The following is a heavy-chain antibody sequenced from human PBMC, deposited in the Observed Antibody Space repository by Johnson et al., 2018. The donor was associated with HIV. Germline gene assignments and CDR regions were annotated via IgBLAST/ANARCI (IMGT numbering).Heavy chain of an antibody. D-gene: IGHD3-10*01. CDR3: AREAGSGSYSPWRPDAFDI. CDR2: INWNGGST. J-gene: IGHJ3*02. CDR1: GFTFDDYG. V-gene: IGHV3-20*04. Sequence: MLLVESGGGVVRPGGSLRLSCAASGFTFDDYGMSWVRQAPGKGLEWVSGINWNGGSTGYAASVKGRFTISRDNAKNSLYLQMNSLRAEDTALYYCAREAGSGSYSPWRPDAFDIWGQGTMVTVSS.